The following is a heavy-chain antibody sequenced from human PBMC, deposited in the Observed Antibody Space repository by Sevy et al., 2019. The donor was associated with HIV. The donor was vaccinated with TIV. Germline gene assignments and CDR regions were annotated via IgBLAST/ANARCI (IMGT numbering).Heavy chain of an antibody. CDR1: GFTFSNAW. D-gene: IGHD3-22*01. CDR3: TTEYYYDSSGYYGFDY. J-gene: IGHJ4*02. V-gene: IGHV3-15*01. Sequence: GSLRLSCAASGFTFSNAWMSWVRQAPGKGLEWVGRIKSKTDGGTTDYAAPVKGRFTISRDDSKNTLYLQMNSLKTEDTAVYYCTTEYYYDSSGYYGFDYWGQGTLVTVSS. CDR2: IKSKTDGGTT.